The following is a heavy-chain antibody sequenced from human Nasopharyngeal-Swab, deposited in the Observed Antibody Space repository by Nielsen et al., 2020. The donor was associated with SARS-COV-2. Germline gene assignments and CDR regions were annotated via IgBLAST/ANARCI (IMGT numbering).Heavy chain of an antibody. CDR2: IWYDGSNK. J-gene: IGHJ4*02. CDR3: ARDTPLGYYGSGSYENGTDY. V-gene: IGHV3-33*01. Sequence: GESLKISCAASGFTFSSYGMHWVRQAPGKVLEWVAVIWYDGSNKYYADSVKGRFTISRDNSKNTLYLQMNSLRAEDTAVYYCARDTPLGYYGSGSYENGTDYWGQGTLVTVSS. CDR1: GFTFSSYG. D-gene: IGHD3-10*01.